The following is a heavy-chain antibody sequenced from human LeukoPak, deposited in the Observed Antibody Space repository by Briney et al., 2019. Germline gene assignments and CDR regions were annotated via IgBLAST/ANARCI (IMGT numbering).Heavy chain of an antibody. CDR2: ISGSGGST. CDR3: AKVAAMYCSSTSCFNWFDP. J-gene: IGHJ5*02. V-gene: IGHV3-23*01. CDR1: GFTFSSYS. Sequence: GGSLRLSCAASGFTFSSYSMNWVRQAPGKGLEWVSAISGSGGSTYYADSVKGRFTISRDNSKNTLYLQMNSLRAEDTAVYYCAKVAAMYCSSTSCFNWFDPWGQGTLVTVSS. D-gene: IGHD2-2*01.